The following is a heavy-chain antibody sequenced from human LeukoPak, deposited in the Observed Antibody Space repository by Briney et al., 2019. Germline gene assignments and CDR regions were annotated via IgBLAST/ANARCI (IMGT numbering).Heavy chain of an antibody. CDR2: IYTSGST. J-gene: IGHJ3*02. CDR1: GGSISSGDYY. V-gene: IGHV4-61*02. Sequence: SQTLSLTCTVSGGSISSGDYYWSWIRQPAGKGLEWIGRIYTSGSTNYNPSLKSRVTISVDTSKNQFSLKLSSVTAADTAVYYCAREGDYVWGSYPQVAFDIWGQGTMVTVSS. D-gene: IGHD3-16*02. CDR3: AREGDYVWGSYPQVAFDI.